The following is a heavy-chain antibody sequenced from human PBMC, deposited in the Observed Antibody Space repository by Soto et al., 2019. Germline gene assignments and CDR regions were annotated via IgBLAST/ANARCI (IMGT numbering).Heavy chain of an antibody. CDR2: ISSIGSTV. CDR1: GFIFSTYN. D-gene: IGHD1-1*01. Sequence: EVQLVESGGGLVQPGGSLRLSCAASGFIFSTYNVNWVRQAPGKGLEWVSYISSIGSTVYYADSVKGRFTISRDNAKNSLYLQMNSLRAEDTAVYHCARDLDVGSTGPFGPWGQGTLVTVSS. J-gene: IGHJ5*02. V-gene: IGHV3-48*01. CDR3: ARDLDVGSTGPFGP.